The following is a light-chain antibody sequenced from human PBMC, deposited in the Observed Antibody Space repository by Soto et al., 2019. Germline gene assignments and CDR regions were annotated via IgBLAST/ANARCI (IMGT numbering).Light chain of an antibody. CDR1: QSVSSY. J-gene: IGKJ4*01. CDR3: QQYGSSPLT. Sequence: EIVLTQSPATLSLSPGEGATLSCRASQSVSSYLAWYQQKPGRAPRLPIYDASNRATGIPARFSGSGSGTDFTLTISGLAPEDFAIYYCQQYGSSPLTFGGGTKVDIK. V-gene: IGKV3-11*01. CDR2: DAS.